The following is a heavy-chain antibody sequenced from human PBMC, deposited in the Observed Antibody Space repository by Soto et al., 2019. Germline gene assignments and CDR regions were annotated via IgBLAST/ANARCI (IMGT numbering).Heavy chain of an antibody. V-gene: IGHV4-34*01. Sequence: QVQLQQWGAGLLKPSETLSLTCAVYGGSFSGYYWSWIRQPPGKGLEWIGEINHSGSTNYNPSLKSRVTISVDTSKNQFSLKLSSVTAADTAVYYCARAAYSSSQFFSYWGQGTLVTVSS. CDR1: GGSFSGYY. CDR3: ARAAYSSSQFFSY. CDR2: INHSGST. D-gene: IGHD6-6*01. J-gene: IGHJ4*02.